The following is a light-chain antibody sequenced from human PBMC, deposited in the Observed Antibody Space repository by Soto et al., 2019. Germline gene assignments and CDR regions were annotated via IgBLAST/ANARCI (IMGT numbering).Light chain of an antibody. V-gene: IGKV3-11*01. CDR1: QSVSSY. J-gene: IGKJ5*01. CDR2: DAS. Sequence: TQSPSTLSSSVGDIVTITCRSSQSVSSYLAWYQQKPGQAPRLLIYDASNRATGIPARFSGSGSGTDFTLTISSLEPEDFAVYYCQQRSNWPPITFGQGTRLEIK. CDR3: QQRSNWPPIT.